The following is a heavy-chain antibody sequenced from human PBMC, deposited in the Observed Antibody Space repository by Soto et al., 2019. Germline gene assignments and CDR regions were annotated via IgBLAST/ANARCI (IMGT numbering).Heavy chain of an antibody. CDR2: FYNSRST. Sequence: QLQMQESGPGLVKPSESLALNCTVSGGSISSSNYDWGWIRQPPGTVLKWIGIFYNSRSTYYNPSHKSPVTISLGTSTLWLSLTLVSLTAADTAVYYWSSSMSSVVTLGYWCQGTLVTGS. V-gene: IGHV4-39*01. D-gene: IGHD3-22*01. J-gene: IGHJ4*02. CDR3: SSSMSSVVTLGY. CDR1: GGSISSSNYD.